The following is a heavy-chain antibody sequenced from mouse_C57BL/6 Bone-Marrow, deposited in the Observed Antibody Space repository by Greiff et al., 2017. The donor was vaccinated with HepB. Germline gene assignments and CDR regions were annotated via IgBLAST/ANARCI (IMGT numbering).Heavy chain of an antibody. D-gene: IGHD1-1*01. CDR3: ARGYYGSFDY. V-gene: IGHV1-64*01. CDR2: IHPNSGST. J-gene: IGHJ2*01. Sequence: QVQLKQPGAELVKPGASVKLSCKASGYTFTSYWMHWVKQRPGQGLEWIGMIHPNSGSTNYNEKFKSKATLTVDKSSSTAYMQLSILTSEDSAVYYCARGYYGSFDYWGQGTTLTVSS. CDR1: GYTFTSYW.